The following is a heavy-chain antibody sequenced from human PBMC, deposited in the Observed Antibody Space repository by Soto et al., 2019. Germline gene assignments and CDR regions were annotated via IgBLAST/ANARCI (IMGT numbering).Heavy chain of an antibody. J-gene: IGHJ4*02. V-gene: IGHV5-51*03. D-gene: IGHD3-10*01. Sequence: EVQLVQSGAEVKKPGESLKISCKGSGYSFTSYWIGWVRQMPGKGLEWMGIIYPGDSDTRYSPSFQGQVTISADKSISTAYLQWSSLKASDTAMYYCARREVTYCYGSVSYYFDYWGQGTLVTVSS. CDR3: ARREVTYCYGSVSYYFDY. CDR2: IYPGDSDT. CDR1: GYSFTSYW.